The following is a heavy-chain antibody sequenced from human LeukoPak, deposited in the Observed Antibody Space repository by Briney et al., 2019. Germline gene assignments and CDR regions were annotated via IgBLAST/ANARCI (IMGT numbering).Heavy chain of an antibody. Sequence: GGTLSLSSAASGFTFSSYSMNRDRPAPGKGPEGISSISSSNSDIFHADSVRVRFTISRANSKNTLYLQMNRLGAKATALYYCAKPPPRGWTAFDYWGQGTLVTVSS. CDR1: GFTFSSYS. D-gene: IGHD6-19*01. V-gene: IGHV3-21*04. CDR3: AKPPPRGWTAFDY. CDR2: ISSSNSDI. J-gene: IGHJ4*02.